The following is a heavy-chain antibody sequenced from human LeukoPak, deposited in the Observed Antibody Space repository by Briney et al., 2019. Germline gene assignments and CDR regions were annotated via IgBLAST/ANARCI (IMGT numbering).Heavy chain of an antibody. CDR3: ARDWGDGFDY. Sequence: GGSLRLSCAASGFTFSSYWMSWVRQAPGKGLEWVANIKEDGSEKEYVDSVKGRFTVSRDNAKNSVYLQMNSLRADDTAVYYCARDWGDGFDYWGQGTLVTVSS. CDR1: GFTFSSYW. V-gene: IGHV3-7*01. J-gene: IGHJ4*02. D-gene: IGHD2-21*02. CDR2: IKEDGSEK.